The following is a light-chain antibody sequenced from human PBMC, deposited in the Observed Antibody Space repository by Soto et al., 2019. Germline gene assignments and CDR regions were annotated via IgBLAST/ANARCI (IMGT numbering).Light chain of an antibody. J-gene: IGKJ3*01. CDR1: QTVSNRY. V-gene: IGKV3-20*01. Sequence: EIVLTQSPGTLSLSPGERATLSCRASQTVSNRYLAWFQQKPGQTPRLLIYGASSRATGIPDRFSGSGSGTDFTLTITRLEPEDFAVYYCQQYGTSPFNFGPGTKGDVK. CDR2: GAS. CDR3: QQYGTSPFN.